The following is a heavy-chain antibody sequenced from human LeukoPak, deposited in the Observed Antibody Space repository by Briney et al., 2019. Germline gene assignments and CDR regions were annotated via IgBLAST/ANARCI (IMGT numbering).Heavy chain of an antibody. CDR3: ARAVHYSGTSYQYTGGYYYFDF. D-gene: IGHD3-10*01. CDR2: ISAYNGNT. CDR1: GYTFTSYG. V-gene: IGHV1-18*01. J-gene: IGHJ4*02. Sequence: ASVKVSCKASGYTFTSYGISWVRQAPGQGLEWMGWISAYNGNTNYAQKLQGRVTMATDTSTSTAYMELRSLRSDDTAVYYCARAVHYSGTSYQYTGGYYYFDFWGQGTLVTVSS.